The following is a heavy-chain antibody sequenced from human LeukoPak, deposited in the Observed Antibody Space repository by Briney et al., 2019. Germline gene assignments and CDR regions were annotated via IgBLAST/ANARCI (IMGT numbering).Heavy chain of an antibody. CDR3: AKDGPNSRSHYYYMDV. CDR1: VFTFSSHG. D-gene: IGHD2/OR15-2a*01. J-gene: IGHJ6*03. V-gene: IGHV3-30*02. CDR2: ISYDGRNE. Sequence: TGGSLRLSCAASVFTFSSHGMHWVRQAPGKGLEWVTFISYDGRNEYYADSVKGRFTISRDNSKNTLYLQMNSLRFEDTAVYYCAKDGPNSRSHYYYMDVWGKGTTVTVSS.